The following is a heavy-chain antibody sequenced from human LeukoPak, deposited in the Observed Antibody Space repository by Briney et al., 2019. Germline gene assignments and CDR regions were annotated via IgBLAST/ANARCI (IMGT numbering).Heavy chain of an antibody. J-gene: IGHJ5*02. V-gene: IGHV4-34*01. CDR1: GGSFSGYY. CDR2: INHSGST. CDR3: AIRIVVVPAAKKKNWFDP. D-gene: IGHD2-2*01. Sequence: PSETLSLTCAVYGGSFSGYYWSWIRQPPGKGLEWIGEINHSGSTNYNPSLKSRVNISVDTSKNQFSRNLSSVTAADTAVYYRAIRIVVVPAAKKKNWFDPWGQGTLVTVSS.